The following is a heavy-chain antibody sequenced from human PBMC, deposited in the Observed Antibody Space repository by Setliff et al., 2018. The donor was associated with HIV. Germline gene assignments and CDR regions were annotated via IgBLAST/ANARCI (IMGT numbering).Heavy chain of an antibody. CDR3: AKDFGYYDSSGYYLFDY. Sequence: GGSLRLSCAASGFTFSSYAMTWVRQAPGKGLEWVAALSGSGGSTYYADSVKGRFTISRDNSKNTLYLQMNSLRAEDTAVYYCAKDFGYYDSSGYYLFDYWGQGTLVTVSS. V-gene: IGHV3-23*01. CDR2: LSGSGGST. CDR1: GFTFSSYA. J-gene: IGHJ4*02. D-gene: IGHD3-22*01.